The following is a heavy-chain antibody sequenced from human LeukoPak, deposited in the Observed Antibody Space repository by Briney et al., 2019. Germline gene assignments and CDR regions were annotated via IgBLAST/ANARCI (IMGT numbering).Heavy chain of an antibody. D-gene: IGHD2-15*01. CDR3: AREYCSGGRCYMGFDH. J-gene: IGHJ4*02. CDR1: GYTFTSYG. CDR2: ISTYNGNT. Sequence: ASVKVSFKASGYTFTSYGLTWVRQAPGQGLEWMGWISTYNGNTYYAQGLQGRVSMTTDTSTSTAYMELSSLGSDDTAVYYCAREYCSGGRCYMGFDHWGQGTLVTVSS. V-gene: IGHV1-18*01.